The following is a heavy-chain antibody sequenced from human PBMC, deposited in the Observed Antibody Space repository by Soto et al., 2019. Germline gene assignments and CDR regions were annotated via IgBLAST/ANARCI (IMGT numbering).Heavy chain of an antibody. CDR3: SRRTPEGFDP. CDR2: INSSGST. V-gene: IGHV4-39*01. CDR1: GGSFGSSAYY. J-gene: IGHJ5*02. Sequence: LSLTCTVSGGSFGSSAYYWGWIRRAPGKGLEWIGSINSSGSTFSNPSLKSRVTLSVDTSKNQFSLKLTSVTAADTALYYCSRRTPEGFDPWGQGTLVTVSS.